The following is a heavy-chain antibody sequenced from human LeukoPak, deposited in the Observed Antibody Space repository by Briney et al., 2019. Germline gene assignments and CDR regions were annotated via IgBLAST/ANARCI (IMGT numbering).Heavy chain of an antibody. V-gene: IGHV4-34*01. J-gene: IGHJ4*02. D-gene: IGHD3-22*01. CDR1: GGSFSGYY. CDR2: INHSGST. Sequence: SETLSLTCAVYGGSFSGYYWSWIRQPPGKGLEWIGEINHSGSTNYNPSLKSRVTISVDTSKNQFSLKLSSVTAADTAVYYCARARVGYYYDRRLLDYWGQGTLVTVSA. CDR3: ARARVGYYYDRRLLDY.